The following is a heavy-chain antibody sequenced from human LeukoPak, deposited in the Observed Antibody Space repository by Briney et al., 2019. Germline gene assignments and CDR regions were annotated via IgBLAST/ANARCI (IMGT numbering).Heavy chain of an antibody. CDR3: AKGRAILGYDILTGFDY. D-gene: IGHD3-9*01. J-gene: IGHJ4*02. V-gene: IGHV3-23*01. CDR1: GFTFSSYA. Sequence: PGGSLRLSCAASGFTFSSYAMSWVRQAPGKGLEWVSAISGSGGSTYYADSVKGRFTISRGNSKNTLYLQMNSLRAEDTAVYYCAKGRAILGYDILTGFDYWGQGTLVTVSS. CDR2: ISGSGGST.